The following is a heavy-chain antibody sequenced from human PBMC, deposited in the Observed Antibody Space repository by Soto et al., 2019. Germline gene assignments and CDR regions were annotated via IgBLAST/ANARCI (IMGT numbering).Heavy chain of an antibody. CDR2: IYHSGST. D-gene: IGHD4-17*01. CDR1: GGSISSSNW. J-gene: IGHJ4*02. CDR3: ATSVYGDYNDY. Sequence: SETLSLTCAVSGGSISSSNWLRWVRQPPGKGLEWIGEIYHSGSTNYNPSLKSRVTISVDKSKNQFSLKLSSVTAADTAVYYCATSVYGDYNDYWGQGTLVTVSS. V-gene: IGHV4-4*02.